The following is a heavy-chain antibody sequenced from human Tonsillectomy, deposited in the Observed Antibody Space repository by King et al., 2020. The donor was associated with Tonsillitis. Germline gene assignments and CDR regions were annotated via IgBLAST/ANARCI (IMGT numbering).Heavy chain of an antibody. D-gene: IGHD2-2*01. Sequence: QLQESGPGLVKPSETLSLTCTVSGGSISSSSYYWGWIRQPPGKGLEWIGSIYCSGSTYYNPSLKSRVTISVDTSKNQFSLKLSSVTAADTAVYYCARSIVVVPAAIYYFDYWGQGTLVTVSS. CDR3: ARSIVVVPAAIYYFDY. V-gene: IGHV4-39*07. J-gene: IGHJ4*02. CDR1: GGSISSSSYY. CDR2: IYCSGST.